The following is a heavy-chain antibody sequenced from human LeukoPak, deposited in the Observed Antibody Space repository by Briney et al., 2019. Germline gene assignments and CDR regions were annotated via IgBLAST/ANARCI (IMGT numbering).Heavy chain of an antibody. Sequence: GGSLRLSCAASGFTFSSYAMRWVRQAPGEGLEWVSLISGGGGDTDYADSVKGRFTISRDNSKNTLYVQMNSLRAEDTAVYYCAKDCRRYGSGSYDPWGQGALATVSS. D-gene: IGHD3-10*01. J-gene: IGHJ5*02. CDR2: ISGGGGDT. CDR1: GFTFSSYA. V-gene: IGHV3-23*01. CDR3: AKDCRRYGSGSYDP.